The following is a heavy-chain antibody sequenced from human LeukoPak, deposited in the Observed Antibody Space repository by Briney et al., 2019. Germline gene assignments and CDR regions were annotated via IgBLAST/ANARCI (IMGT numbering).Heavy chain of an antibody. D-gene: IGHD2-8*02. CDR3: ARKPPWYYFDY. CDR2: INHSGST. J-gene: IGHJ4*02. V-gene: IGHV4-34*01. CDR1: GGSFSGYY. Sequence: SETLSLTCAVYGGSFSGYYWSWIRQPPGKGLEWIGEINHSGSTNYNPSLKSRVTISVDTSKNQFSLKLSSVTAADTAVYYCARKPPWYYFDYWGQGTLSPSPQ.